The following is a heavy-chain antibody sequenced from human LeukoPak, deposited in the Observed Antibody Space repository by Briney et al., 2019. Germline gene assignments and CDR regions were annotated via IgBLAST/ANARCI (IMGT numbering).Heavy chain of an antibody. J-gene: IGHJ6*02. CDR2: ISSSSSYI. V-gene: IGHV3-21*01. Sequence: GGSLRLSCAASGFTFSSCAMSWVRQAPGKGLEWVSSISSSSSYIYYADSVKGRFTISRDNAKNSLYLQMNSLRAEDTAVYYCARDVDYGDWASPFYGMDVWGQGTTVTVSS. CDR3: ARDVDYGDWASPFYGMDV. D-gene: IGHD4-17*01. CDR1: GFTFSSCA.